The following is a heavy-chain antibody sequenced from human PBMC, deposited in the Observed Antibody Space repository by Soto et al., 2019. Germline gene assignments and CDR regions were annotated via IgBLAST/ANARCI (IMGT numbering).Heavy chain of an antibody. J-gene: IGHJ4*02. V-gene: IGHV3-7*01. Sequence: HPGGSLRLSCAASGFTFINYWMTWVRQAPGKGLEWVANIKEDGSEKHYVDSVKGRFTISRDNAKNSLYLQMNSLRVEDTAVYFCSRDVVVGAKALNYWGQGALVTVSS. D-gene: IGHD2-15*01. CDR2: IKEDGSEK. CDR1: GFTFINYW. CDR3: SRDVVVGAKALNY.